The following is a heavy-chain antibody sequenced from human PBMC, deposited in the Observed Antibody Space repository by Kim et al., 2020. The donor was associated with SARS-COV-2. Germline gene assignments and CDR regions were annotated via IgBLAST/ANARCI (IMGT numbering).Heavy chain of an antibody. CDR3: ARGGNSGWFNWFDP. D-gene: IGHD6-19*01. J-gene: IGHJ5*02. CDR2: INHSGST. Sequence: SETLSLTCAVYGGSFSGYYWSWIRQPPGKGLEWIGEINHSGSTNYNPSLKSRVTISVDTSKNQFSLKLSSVTAADTAVYYCARGGNSGWFNWFDPWGQGTLVTVSS. CDR1: GGSFSGYY. V-gene: IGHV4-34*01.